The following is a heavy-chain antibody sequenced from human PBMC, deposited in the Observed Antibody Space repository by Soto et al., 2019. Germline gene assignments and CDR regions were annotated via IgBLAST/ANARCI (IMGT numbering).Heavy chain of an antibody. J-gene: IGHJ4*02. Sequence: QVQLVQSGAEVRKPGSSVQVSCKASGGTFYTYTFSWVRQAPGQGLEWMGSITPIYPTTNYAEKFQGRLTVTADGSTNTAYMELNSLTSDDTAVYYFARIPRYSFPTSDDLDSWGQGTLVTVSS. V-gene: IGHV1-69*15. D-gene: IGHD5-18*01. CDR1: GGTFYTYT. CDR3: ARIPRYSFPTSDDLDS. CDR2: ITPIYPTT.